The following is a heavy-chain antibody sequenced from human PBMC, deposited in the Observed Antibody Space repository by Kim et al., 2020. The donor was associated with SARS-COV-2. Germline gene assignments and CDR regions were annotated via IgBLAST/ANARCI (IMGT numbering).Heavy chain of an antibody. D-gene: IGHD7-27*01. J-gene: IGHJ5*02. CDR3: ARSWGGGAYHYLYWFDP. V-gene: IGHV1-3*01. Sequence: KFQGRVTITRDTSANTSYLELSSLRSEETAVYYCARSWGGGAYHYLYWFDPWGQGTLVTVSS.